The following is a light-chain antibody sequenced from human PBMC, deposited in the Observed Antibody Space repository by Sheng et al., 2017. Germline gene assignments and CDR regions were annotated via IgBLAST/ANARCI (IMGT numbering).Light chain of an antibody. V-gene: IGKV3-11*01. CDR1: QSVGTY. CDR3: HQRANWPPDT. Sequence: ETVLTQSPATLSLSPGERATLSCRASQSVGTYLAWYQQKPGQAPRLLIYDAFNRATGIPARFSGSGSETDFTLTISILEPEDFAVYYCHQRANWPPDTFGQGTRLEIK. CDR2: DAF. J-gene: IGKJ5*01.